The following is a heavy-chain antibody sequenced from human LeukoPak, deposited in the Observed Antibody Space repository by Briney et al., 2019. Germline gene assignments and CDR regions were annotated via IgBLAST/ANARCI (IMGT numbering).Heavy chain of an antibody. D-gene: IGHD4-17*01. CDR2: IKSKTDGGTT. V-gene: IGHV3-15*01. CDR3: TTDGNDYGDYVDYYYGMDV. J-gene: IGHJ6*02. CDR1: GLTFSNAW. Sequence: GGSLRLSCAASGLTFSNAWMSWVRQAPGKGLEWVGRIKSKTDGGTTDYAAPVKGRFTISRDDSKNTLYLQMNSLKTEDTAVYYCTTDGNDYGDYVDYYYGMDVWGQGTTVTVSS.